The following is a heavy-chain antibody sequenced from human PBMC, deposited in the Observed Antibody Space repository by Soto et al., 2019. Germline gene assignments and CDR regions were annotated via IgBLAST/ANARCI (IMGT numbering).Heavy chain of an antibody. V-gene: IGHV1-18*01. J-gene: IGHJ4*02. CDR3: ARGSPFHN. CDR2: ISGYNGDI. Sequence: QVQLVQSGAEVKKTGASVKVSCKASGYTFTSYGLSWVRQAPGQGLEWMGWISGYNGDINYAPKLQGRVTITRDTSTSPAYMELRSLRSDDTAIYYCARGSPFHNWGQGTLITVSS. CDR1: GYTFTSYG.